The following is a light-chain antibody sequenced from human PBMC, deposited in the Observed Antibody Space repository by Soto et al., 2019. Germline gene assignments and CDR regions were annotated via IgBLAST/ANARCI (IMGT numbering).Light chain of an antibody. CDR2: DAS. Sequence: EIVLTQSPATLSLSPGERATLSCRASQSVSSFLVWYHQKPGQAPRLLIYDASSRATGIPARFSGSGSGTDFTLTISSLEPEDFAIYYCQQRSNRPPYTFGQGTKLEIK. V-gene: IGKV3-11*01. CDR3: QQRSNRPPYT. CDR1: QSVSSF. J-gene: IGKJ2*01.